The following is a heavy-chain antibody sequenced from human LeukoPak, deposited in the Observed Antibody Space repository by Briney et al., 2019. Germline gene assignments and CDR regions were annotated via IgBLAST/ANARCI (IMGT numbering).Heavy chain of an antibody. J-gene: IGHJ4*02. CDR3: AREQTGDIVVVPAAKGTEYYFDY. D-gene: IGHD2-2*01. CDR2: INPNCGST. CDR1: GYTFTSYY. V-gene: IGHV1-46*01. Sequence: GASVEVSFKASGYTFTSYYMHWVRHAPGQGVEVMGKINPNCGSTSYAQKFQGRVTMTRDTSTSTVYMELSSLRSEDTAVYYCAREQTGDIVVVPAAKGTEYYFDYWGQGTLVTVSS.